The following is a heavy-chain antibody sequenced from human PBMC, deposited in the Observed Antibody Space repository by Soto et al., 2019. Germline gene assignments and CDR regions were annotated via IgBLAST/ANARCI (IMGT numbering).Heavy chain of an antibody. CDR2: IKSKTDGGTT. CDR3: TTPKLTQLELGY. Sequence: GGSLRLSCAASGFTFSKAWMSWVRQAPGKGLEWVGRIKSKTDGGTTDYAAPVKGSITISRDDSKNTLYLQMNSLKTEDTAVYYCTTPKLTQLELGYWGQGTLVTVSS. J-gene: IGHJ4*02. CDR1: GFTFSKAW. V-gene: IGHV3-15*01. D-gene: IGHD1-7*01.